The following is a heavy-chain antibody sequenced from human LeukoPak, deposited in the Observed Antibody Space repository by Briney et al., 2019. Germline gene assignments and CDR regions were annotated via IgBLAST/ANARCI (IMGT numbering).Heavy chain of an antibody. CDR2: INHSGST. V-gene: IGHV4-34*01. J-gene: IGHJ4*02. CDR1: GGSFSGYY. D-gene: IGHD3-22*01. Sequence: SETLSLTCAVYGGSFSGYYWSWIRQPPGKGLEWIGEINHSGSTNYNPSLKSRVTISVDTSKNQFSLKLSSVTAADTAVYYCARDAYYYDSSGSIRYFDYWGQGTLVTVSS. CDR3: ARDAYYYDSSGSIRYFDY.